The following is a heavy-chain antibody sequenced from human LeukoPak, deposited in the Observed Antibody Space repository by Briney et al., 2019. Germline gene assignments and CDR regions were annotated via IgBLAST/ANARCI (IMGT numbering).Heavy chain of an antibody. CDR1: GGSFSGYY. CDR3: ARGPNYYDSSGHGALGY. CDR2: INHSGGT. J-gene: IGHJ4*02. Sequence: PSETLSLTYAVYGGSFSGYYWTWIRQPPGKGLEWIGEINHSGGTNYNPSLKSRVTISVDTSKNQFSLRLSSLTAADTAVYYCARGPNYYDSSGHGALGYWGQGTLVTVSS. V-gene: IGHV4-34*01. D-gene: IGHD3-22*01.